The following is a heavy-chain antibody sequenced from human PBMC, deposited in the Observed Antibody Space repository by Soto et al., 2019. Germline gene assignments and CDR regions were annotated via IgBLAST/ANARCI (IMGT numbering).Heavy chain of an antibody. Sequence: SETLSLTGVPAVASISSGVYSGGCIRHPPGKGMEWIGYICHSGGTYYNPSLKSRVTISVDSSKNQFSLKLSSVTAADTAVYYCARAYCGGGCYSGYFDYCGQGTLVAVSS. J-gene: IGHJ4*02. CDR3: ARAYCGGGCYSGYFDY. CDR1: VASISSGVYS. D-gene: IGHD2-21*02. V-gene: IGHV4-30-2*01. CDR2: ICHSGGT.